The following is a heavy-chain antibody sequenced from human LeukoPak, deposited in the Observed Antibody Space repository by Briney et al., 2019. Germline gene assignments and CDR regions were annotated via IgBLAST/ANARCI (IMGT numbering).Heavy chain of an antibody. V-gene: IGHV3-7*01. CDR2: IKQDGSEK. Sequence: PGGSLRLSCAASGFTFSNAWMSWVRQAPGKGLEWVANIKQDGSEKYYVDSVKGRFTISRDNAKSSLYLQMNSLRAEDTAVYYCARDGSFIYAFDIWGQGTMVTVSS. J-gene: IGHJ3*02. CDR1: GFTFSNAW. D-gene: IGHD3-10*01. CDR3: ARDGSFIYAFDI.